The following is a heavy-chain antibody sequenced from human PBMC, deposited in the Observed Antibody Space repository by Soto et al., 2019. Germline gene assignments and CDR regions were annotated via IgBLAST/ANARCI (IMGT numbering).Heavy chain of an antibody. Sequence: PSETLSLTCTVSGGSISSSSYYWGWIRQPPGKGLEWIGSIYYSGSTYYNPSLKSRVTISVDTSKNQFSLKLSSVTAADTAVYYCARAGYCSSTSCYRGAFDIWGQGTMVTVSS. D-gene: IGHD2-2*02. CDR3: ARAGYCSSTSCYRGAFDI. V-gene: IGHV4-39*01. CDR1: GGSISSSSYY. CDR2: IYYSGST. J-gene: IGHJ3*02.